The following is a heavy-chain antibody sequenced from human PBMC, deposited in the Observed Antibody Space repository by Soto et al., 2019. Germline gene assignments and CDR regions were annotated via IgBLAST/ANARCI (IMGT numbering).Heavy chain of an antibody. CDR1: GCSISSGGDY. CDR2: IYYSGST. D-gene: IGHD2-2*01. CDR3: AREGTPHCSSTSCYLSTRRPGYYYGMDV. V-gene: IGHV4-31*03. Sequence: SETLSLTCTVSGCSISSGGDYWSWIRQHPGKGLEWIGYIYYSGSTYYNPSLKSRVTISVDTSKNQFSLKLSSVTAADTAVYYCAREGTPHCSSTSCYLSTRRPGYYYGMDVWGQGTTVTVSS. J-gene: IGHJ6*02.